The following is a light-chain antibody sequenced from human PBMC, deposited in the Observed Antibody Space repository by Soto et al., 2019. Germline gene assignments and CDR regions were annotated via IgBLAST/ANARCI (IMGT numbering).Light chain of an antibody. CDR2: DAS. J-gene: IGKJ1*01. Sequence: DIQMAQSPFTLSASVGDRVTITCRASQTISTWLAWYQQKPGKAPKVLIYDASNLESGVPSRFSGSGSGTEFTLTISSLQPDDFATYYCQKYKSYWTFGQGTKVDIK. CDR3: QKYKSYWT. CDR1: QTISTW. V-gene: IGKV1-5*01.